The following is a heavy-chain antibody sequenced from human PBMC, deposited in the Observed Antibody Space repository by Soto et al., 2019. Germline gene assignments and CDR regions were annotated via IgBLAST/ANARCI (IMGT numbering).Heavy chain of an antibody. CDR1: GYTFTSYG. Sequence: QVQLVQSGAEVKKPGASVKVSCKASGYTFTSYGISWVRQAPGQGLEWMGWISAYNGNTNYAQKLQGRVTMTTDTSASTAYTELRSLRSDDTAVYYCPSEPGEYVEFVRYFDLCGRATLVTVSS. V-gene: IGHV1-18*01. CDR3: PSEPGEYVEFVRYFDL. J-gene: IGHJ2*01. CDR2: ISAYNGNT. D-gene: IGHD3-10*01.